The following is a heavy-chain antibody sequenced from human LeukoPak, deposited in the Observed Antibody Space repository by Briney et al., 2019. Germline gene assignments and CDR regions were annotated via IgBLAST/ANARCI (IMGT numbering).Heavy chain of an antibody. D-gene: IGHD4-17*01. CDR3: ARAGDFYGDYGKDPFDY. Sequence: SETLSLTCTVSGGSISSYYWSWIRQPPGKGLEWIGYIYYSGSTNYNPSLKSRVTISVDTSKDQFSLKLSSVTAADTAVYYCARAGDFYGDYGKDPFDYWGQGTLVTVSS. CDR1: GGSISSYY. J-gene: IGHJ4*02. V-gene: IGHV4-59*01. CDR2: IYYSGST.